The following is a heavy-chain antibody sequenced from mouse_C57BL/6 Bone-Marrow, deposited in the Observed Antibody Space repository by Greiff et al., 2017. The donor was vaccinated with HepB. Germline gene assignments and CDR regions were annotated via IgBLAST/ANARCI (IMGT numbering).Heavy chain of an antibody. CDR2: IDPANGNT. J-gene: IGHJ4*01. D-gene: IGHD1-1*01. CDR1: GFNIKNTY. Sequence: VQLKESVAELVRPGASVKLSCTASGFNIKNTYMHWVKQRPEQGLEWIGRIDPANGNTKYAPKFQGQATITADTSSNTASLQLSSLTSEDTAIYYCAREYYGSSYYAMDYWGQGTSVTVSS. CDR3: AREYYGSSYYAMDY. V-gene: IGHV14-3*01.